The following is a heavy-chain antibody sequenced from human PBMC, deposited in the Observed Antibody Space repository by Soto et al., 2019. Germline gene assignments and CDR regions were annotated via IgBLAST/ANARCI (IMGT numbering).Heavy chain of an antibody. CDR1: GYSFTSYC. V-gene: IGHV5-51*01. Sequence: GESLKISCKGSGYSFTSYCIGWVRQMPGKGLEWMGIIYPGDSGTRYSPSFQGQVTISADKSISTAYLQWSSLKASDTAMYYCARLAADYSPWFDPWGQGTLVTVSS. D-gene: IGHD4-4*01. CDR3: ARLAADYSPWFDP. CDR2: IYPGDSGT. J-gene: IGHJ5*02.